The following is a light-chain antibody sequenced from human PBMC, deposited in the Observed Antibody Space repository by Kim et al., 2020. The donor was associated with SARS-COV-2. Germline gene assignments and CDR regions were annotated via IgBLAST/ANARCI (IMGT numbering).Light chain of an antibody. CDR3: QHRSNWPLT. CDR1: QSVSSY. CDR2: DAS. J-gene: IGKJ4*01. Sequence: SSPGERATLSCRASQSVSSYLAWYQQKPGQAPRLLIYDASNRATGIPARFSGSGSGTDFTLTISSLEPEDFAVYYCQHRSNWPLTFGGGTKVDIK. V-gene: IGKV3-11*01.